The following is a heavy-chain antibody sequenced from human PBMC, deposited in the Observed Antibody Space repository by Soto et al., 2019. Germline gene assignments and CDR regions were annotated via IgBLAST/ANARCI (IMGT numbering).Heavy chain of an antibody. CDR3: ARGWETVGTTTPFAY. CDR1: GGTFSNYA. Sequence: SVKVSCKASGGTFSNYAINWVRQAPGQGLGWMGGIIPLFGTPNYAQKFQGRVTFTAHKSTSTAYMELRSLRSDDTAVYYCARGWETVGTTTPFAYWGQGILVTLSS. J-gene: IGHJ4*02. CDR2: IIPLFGTP. D-gene: IGHD1-26*01. V-gene: IGHV1-69*06.